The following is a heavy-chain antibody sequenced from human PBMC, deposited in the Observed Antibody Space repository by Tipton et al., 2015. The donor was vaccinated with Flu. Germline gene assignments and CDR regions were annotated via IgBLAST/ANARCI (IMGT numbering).Heavy chain of an antibody. Sequence: TLSLTCAVYGGSFSGYYWSWIRQPPGKGLEWIGEINHSGSTNYNPSLKSRVTISVDTSKNQFSLKLSSVTAADTAVYYCARGRWGRSTSWGQGTLVTVSS. CDR3: ARGRWGRSTS. CDR2: INHSGST. J-gene: IGHJ4*02. V-gene: IGHV4-34*01. CDR1: GGSFSGYY. D-gene: IGHD2-2*01.